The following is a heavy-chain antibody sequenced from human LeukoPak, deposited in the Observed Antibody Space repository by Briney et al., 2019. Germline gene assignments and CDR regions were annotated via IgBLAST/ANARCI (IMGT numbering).Heavy chain of an antibody. D-gene: IGHD5-24*01. CDR3: ARLRRDGYN. V-gene: IGHV4-39*01. J-gene: IGHJ4*02. Sequence: SETLSLTYTVSGGSISSSSYYWGWIRRPPGKGLEWIGSLYYSGSTYYNPSLKSRLTISVDTSKNQFSLKLSSVTAADTAVYYCARLRRDGYNWGQGTLVTVSS. CDR2: LYYSGST. CDR1: GGSISSSSYY.